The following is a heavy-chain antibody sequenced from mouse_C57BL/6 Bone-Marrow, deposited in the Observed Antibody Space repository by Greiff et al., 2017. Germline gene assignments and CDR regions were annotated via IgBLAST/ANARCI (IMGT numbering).Heavy chain of an antibody. CDR3: TRDLLLRYPGMDY. Sequence: DVKLQESGTVLARPGASVKMSCKTSGYTFTSYWMHWVKQRPGQGLEWIGAIYPGNSDTSYNQKFKGKAKLTAVTSASTAYMELSSLTNEDSAVYYCTRDLLLRYPGMDYWGQGTSVTVSS. CDR1: GYTFTSYW. D-gene: IGHD1-1*01. V-gene: IGHV1-5*01. CDR2: IYPGNSDT. J-gene: IGHJ4*01.